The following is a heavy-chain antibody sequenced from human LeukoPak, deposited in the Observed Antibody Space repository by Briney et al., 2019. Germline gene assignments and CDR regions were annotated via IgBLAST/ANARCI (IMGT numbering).Heavy chain of an antibody. J-gene: IGHJ4*02. CDR3: GIFMDVVPGTMS. CDR2: ISHGGIT. Sequence: PSETLSLTCGVYAGSLTNYFCHWIRQAPGKGLEWAGEISHGGITKHNPSLKSRVTMSQDTSKRQFSLKMNSMTAADTGVYYCGIFMDVVPGTMSWGLGTLVTVSS. D-gene: IGHD3-22*01. V-gene: IGHV4-34*01. CDR1: AGSLTNYF.